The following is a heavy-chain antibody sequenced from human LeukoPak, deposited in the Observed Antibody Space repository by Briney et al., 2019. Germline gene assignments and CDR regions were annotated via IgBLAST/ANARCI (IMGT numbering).Heavy chain of an antibody. D-gene: IGHD6-19*01. Sequence: GGSLRLSCAASGFTFSSYAMSWVRQAPGKGLEWVSVISGSGGSTYYADSVKGRFTISRDNSKNTLYLQMNSLRAEDTAVYYCAKDGVAGTGHGMDVWAKGPRSPSP. CDR2: ISGSGGST. J-gene: IGHJ6*02. CDR1: GFTFSSYA. V-gene: IGHV3-23*01. CDR3: AKDGVAGTGHGMDV.